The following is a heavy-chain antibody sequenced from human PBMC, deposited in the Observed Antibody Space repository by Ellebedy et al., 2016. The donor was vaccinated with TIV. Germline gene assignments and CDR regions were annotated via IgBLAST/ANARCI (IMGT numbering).Heavy chain of an antibody. CDR2: IYTSGST. J-gene: IGHJ5*02. CDR3: ARGRPRWLQIVEGFGALSGHWFDP. D-gene: IGHD5-24*01. CDR1: GGSVSSGSYY. V-gene: IGHV4-61*02. Sequence: MPSETLSLTCTVSGGSVSSGSYYWSWIRQPAGKGLEWIGRIYTSGSTNYNPSLKSRVTMSVDTSKNQFSLKLSSVTAADTAVYYCARGRPRWLQIVEGFGALSGHWFDPWGQGTLVTVSS.